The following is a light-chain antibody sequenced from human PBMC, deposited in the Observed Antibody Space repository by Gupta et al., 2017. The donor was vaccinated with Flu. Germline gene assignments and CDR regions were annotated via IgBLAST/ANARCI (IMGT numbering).Light chain of an antibody. J-gene: IGKJ4*01. CDR2: GAS. CDR3: QQYCSSLLT. Sequence: IVFTHSPGTLSLSPGERATLSCRASHSVSSSYLAWYQQKPGQAPRLLIYGASSRVTGIPDRFSGSGSGTDFTLTISSLEPEDFAVYYCQQYCSSLLTFGGGTRVEIK. CDR1: HSVSSSY. V-gene: IGKV3-20*01.